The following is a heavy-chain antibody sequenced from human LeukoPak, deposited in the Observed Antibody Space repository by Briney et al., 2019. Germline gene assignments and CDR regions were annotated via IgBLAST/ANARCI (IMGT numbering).Heavy chain of an antibody. Sequence: GGSLRLSCAASGVTLSNYAMSWVRQTPGKGLEWVSAISGSGDSTYYAGSVKGRFTISRANSKNTLYLQMNSLRADDTAVYYCAILARGYSYGYVGYWGQGTLVTVSS. V-gene: IGHV3-23*01. CDR1: GVTLSNYA. J-gene: IGHJ4*02. D-gene: IGHD5-18*01. CDR2: ISGSGDST. CDR3: AILARGYSYGYVGY.